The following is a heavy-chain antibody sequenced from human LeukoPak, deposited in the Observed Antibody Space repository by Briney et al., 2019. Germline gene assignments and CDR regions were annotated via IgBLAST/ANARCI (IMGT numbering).Heavy chain of an antibody. V-gene: IGHV4-39*07. J-gene: IGHJ4*02. CDR3: ARDRGYYGFWSGYYHFDY. CDR2: IYYSGST. D-gene: IGHD3-3*01. CDR1: GGSFSSYY. Sequence: PSETLSLTCAVYGGSFSSYYWGWIRQPPGKGLEWIGSIYYSGSTYYNPSLKSRVTISVDTSKNQFSLKLSSVTAADTAVYYCARDRGYYGFWSGYYHFDYWGQGTLVTVSS.